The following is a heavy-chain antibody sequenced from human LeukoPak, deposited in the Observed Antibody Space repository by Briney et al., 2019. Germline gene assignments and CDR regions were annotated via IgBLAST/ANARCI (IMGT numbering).Heavy chain of an antibody. CDR2: ISSSSSYI. V-gene: IGHV3-21*01. Sequence: GGSLRLYCAASGFTFSSYSMEWVRPAPGKGLEWVSSISSSSSYIYYADPVKGRFTITRDNAKTSLYLQMNSLRAEDTAVYYCAREVAYCGGDCPTDAFDIWGQGTMVTVSS. CDR1: GFTFSSYS. J-gene: IGHJ3*02. CDR3: AREVAYCGGDCPTDAFDI. D-gene: IGHD2-21*02.